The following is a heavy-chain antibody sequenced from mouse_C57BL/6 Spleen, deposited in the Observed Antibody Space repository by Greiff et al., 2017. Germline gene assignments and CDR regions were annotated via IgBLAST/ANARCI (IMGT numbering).Heavy chain of an antibody. D-gene: IGHD1-1*01. V-gene: IGHV1-82*01. J-gene: IGHJ3*01. CDR1: GYAFSSSW. Sequence: VQRVESGPELVKPGASVKISCKASGYAFSSSWMNWVKQRPGKGLEWIGRIYPGDGDTNYNGKFKSKATLTADKSSSTAYMQLSSLTSEDSAVYFCARQDYGPYWGQGTLVTVSA. CDR2: IYPGDGDT. CDR3: ARQDYGPY.